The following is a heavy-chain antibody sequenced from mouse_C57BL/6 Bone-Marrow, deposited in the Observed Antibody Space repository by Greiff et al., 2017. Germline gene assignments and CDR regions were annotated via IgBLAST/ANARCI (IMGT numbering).Heavy chain of an antibody. CDR2: INPYNGGT. Sequence: VQLQQPGPVLVKPGASVKMSCKASGYTFTDYYMNWVKQSHGKSLEWIGVINPYNGGTSYNQKFKGKATLTVDKSSSTAYMELNSLTSEDSAVYYCASTYYGSSYGGAYWGQGTLVTVSA. CDR1: GYTFTDYY. V-gene: IGHV1-19*01. CDR3: ASTYYGSSYGGAY. D-gene: IGHD1-1*01. J-gene: IGHJ3*01.